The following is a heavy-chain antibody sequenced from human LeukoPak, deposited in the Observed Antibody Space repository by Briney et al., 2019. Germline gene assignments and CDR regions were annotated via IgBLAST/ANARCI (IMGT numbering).Heavy chain of an antibody. CDR3: ARGNYDILTNYYYYYMDV. Sequence: SQTLSLTCTVSGGSITSGSYYWSWIRQPAGKGLEWIGRVYTTGSTNYNPSLMSRVTMSLYTSKNQFSLNLSSVTAADTAVYYCARGNYDILTNYYYYYMDVWGKGTTVTISS. D-gene: IGHD3-9*01. CDR1: GGSITSGSYY. CDR2: VYTTGST. J-gene: IGHJ6*03. V-gene: IGHV4-61*02.